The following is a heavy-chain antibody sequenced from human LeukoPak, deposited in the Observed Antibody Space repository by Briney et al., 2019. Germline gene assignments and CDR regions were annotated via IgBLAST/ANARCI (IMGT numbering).Heavy chain of an antibody. CDR3: AKDKVDDLRGHYYRGAYFQH. D-gene: IGHD3-22*01. V-gene: IGHV3-48*01. CDR1: GFTVSSYS. Sequence: PGGSLRLSCAASGFTVSSYSMNWVRQAPGKGLEWISYINSDTYSNTIYYADNVKGRFTISRDNAKNSLYLQMNSLRPEDTALYYCAKDKVDDLRGHYYRGAYFQHWGQGTLVTVSS. J-gene: IGHJ1*01. CDR2: INSDTYSNTI.